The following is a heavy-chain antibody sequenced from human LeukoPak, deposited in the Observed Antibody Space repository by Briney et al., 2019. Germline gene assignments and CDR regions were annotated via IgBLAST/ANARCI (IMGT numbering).Heavy chain of an antibody. Sequence: PGGSLRLSCAASGFTFSSYWMSWVRQAPGKGLEWVANIKQDGSEKYYVDSVKGRFTISRDNAKNSLYLQMNSLRAEDTAVYCCARTSSGWYEWFDPWGQGTLVTVSS. CDR2: IKQDGSEK. V-gene: IGHV3-7*01. J-gene: IGHJ5*02. CDR3: ARTSSGWYEWFDP. CDR1: GFTFSSYW. D-gene: IGHD6-19*01.